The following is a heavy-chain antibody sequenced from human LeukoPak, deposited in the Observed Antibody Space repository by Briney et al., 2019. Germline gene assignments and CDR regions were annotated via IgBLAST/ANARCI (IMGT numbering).Heavy chain of an antibody. J-gene: IGHJ4*02. Sequence: GGSLRLSCAASGFTFSSYAMHWVRQAPGKGLEYVSAISSNGGSTYYANSVKGRFTISRDNSKNTLYLQMGSLRAEDIAVYYCARGKPADYWGQGTLVTVSS. CDR3: ARGKPADY. CDR1: GFTFSSYA. CDR2: ISSNGGST. V-gene: IGHV3-64*01.